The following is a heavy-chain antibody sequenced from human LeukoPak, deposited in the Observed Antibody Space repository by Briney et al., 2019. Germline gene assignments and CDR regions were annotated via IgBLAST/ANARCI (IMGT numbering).Heavy chain of an antibody. J-gene: IGHJ4*02. D-gene: IGHD3-10*01. CDR2: IYYSGST. CDR1: GGSISSSSYY. Sequence: SETLSLTCTVSGGSISSSSYYWGWIRQPPGKGLEWIGSIYYSGSTYYNPSLKSRVTISVDTSKNQFSLKLSSVTAADTAVYYCARDRVQWFGEVDYWGQGTLVTVSS. CDR3: ARDRVQWFGEVDY. V-gene: IGHV4-39*07.